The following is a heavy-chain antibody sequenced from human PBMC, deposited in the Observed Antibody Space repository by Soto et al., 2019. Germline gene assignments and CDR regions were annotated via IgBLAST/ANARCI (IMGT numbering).Heavy chain of an antibody. D-gene: IGHD6-6*01. Sequence: ASVKVSCKASGYTFITYFMHWVRQAPGQGLEWMGVINPSRGTTTYAQKFQDRVTMTRDTSASTVYMELSSLRSEDTAMYYCARSYISPSYWFAPWGQGTLDTVSS. V-gene: IGHV1-46*03. CDR3: ARSYISPSYWFAP. J-gene: IGHJ5*02. CDR2: INPSRGTT. CDR1: GYTFITYF.